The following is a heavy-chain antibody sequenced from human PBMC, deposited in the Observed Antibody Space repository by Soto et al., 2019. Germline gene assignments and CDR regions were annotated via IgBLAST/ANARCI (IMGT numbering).Heavy chain of an antibody. J-gene: IGHJ4*02. CDR2: IIPMFGTA. D-gene: IGHD3-22*01. Sequence: QVQLVQSGAEVKKPGSSVKVSCLASGGTFNTFAISWVRQAPGQGLEYMGGIIPMFGTAHYAQKFQGRVTVTADRFPGHGHMEARRPGSGEKGGYLLARFFPPRGYYAYWGQGTLVTVSS. CDR1: GGTFNTFA. CDR3: ARFFPPRGYYAY. V-gene: IGHV1-69*01.